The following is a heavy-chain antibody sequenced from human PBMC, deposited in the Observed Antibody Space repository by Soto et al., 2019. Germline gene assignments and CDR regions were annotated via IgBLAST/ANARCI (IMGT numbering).Heavy chain of an antibody. D-gene: IGHD6-13*01. V-gene: IGHV6-1*01. CDR2: TYYRSKWYN. CDR3: ARGPSSRYSSSWYDRMAV. CDR1: GDSVSSNSAA. J-gene: IGHJ6*02. Sequence: SQTLSLTCAISGDSVSSNSAAWNWIRQSPSRGLEWLGRTYYRSKWYNDYAVSVKSRITINPDTSKNQFSLQLNSVTPEDTAVYYCARGPSSRYSSSWYDRMAVWGQGTTVIVSS.